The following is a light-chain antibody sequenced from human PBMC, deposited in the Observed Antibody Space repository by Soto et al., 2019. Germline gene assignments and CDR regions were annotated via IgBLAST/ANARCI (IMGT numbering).Light chain of an antibody. Sequence: IVLTHSPGTLALSPCEGAALSCSASQSVSSSYLAWYQQKPGQAPRLLIYGASNRATGIPDRVSGSGSGTDFTLTISRLEPEDFAVYYCQQYGSSGTFGQGTKVDIK. CDR1: QSVSSSY. V-gene: IGKV3-20*01. CDR2: GAS. CDR3: QQYGSSGT. J-gene: IGKJ1*01.